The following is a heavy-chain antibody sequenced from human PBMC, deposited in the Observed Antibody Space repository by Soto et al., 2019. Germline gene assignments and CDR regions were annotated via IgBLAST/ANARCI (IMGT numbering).Heavy chain of an antibody. Sequence: GASVKVSCKASVYTFTGYYMHWVRQAPGQGLEWMGWINPNSGGTNYAQKFQGWVTMTRDTSISTAYMELSRLRSDDTAVYYCARGSPRDIVVVVAAPDFDYWGQGTLVTVSS. CDR2: INPNSGGT. CDR3: ARGSPRDIVVVVAAPDFDY. V-gene: IGHV1-2*04. CDR1: VYTFTGYY. J-gene: IGHJ4*02. D-gene: IGHD2-15*01.